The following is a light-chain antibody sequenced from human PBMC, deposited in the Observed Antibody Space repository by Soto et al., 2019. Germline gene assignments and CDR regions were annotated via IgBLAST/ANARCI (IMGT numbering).Light chain of an antibody. J-gene: IGLJ3*02. V-gene: IGLV2-14*01. Sequence: QSALTQPASVSGSPGQSITISCTGTSSDVGGYNYVSWYQHHPGKAPKLMIFEVTGRPSGVSNRFSGSKSGNTASLTISGLHTEDEADYYCSSYTSRSTLVVFGGGTKVTVL. CDR3: SSYTSRSTLVV. CDR2: EVT. CDR1: SSDVGGYNY.